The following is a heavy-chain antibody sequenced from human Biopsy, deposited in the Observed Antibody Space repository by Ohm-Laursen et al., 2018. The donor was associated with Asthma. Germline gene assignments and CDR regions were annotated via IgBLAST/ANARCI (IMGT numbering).Heavy chain of an antibody. CDR3: ATARRSINLRNGMMITSFPS. J-gene: IGHJ5*02. CDR2: IRLYNGDT. CDR1: GITFSRTD. D-gene: IGHD2-8*01. Sequence: ASVKVSCKVSGITFSRTDITWVRQAPGHELQWMGWIRLYNGDTNYADNFEGRVTMTAYSSTNTAYMELRSLRSDDTAVYYCATARRSINLRNGMMITSFPSWGQGSLVTVSS. V-gene: IGHV1-18*01.